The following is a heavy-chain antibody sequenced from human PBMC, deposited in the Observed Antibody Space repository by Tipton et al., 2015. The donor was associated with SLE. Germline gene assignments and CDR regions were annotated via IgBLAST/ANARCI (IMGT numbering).Heavy chain of an antibody. CDR1: GDSIISSSYY. Sequence: TLSLTCTVSGDSIISSSYYWGWIRQPPGKGLEWIGSIYYSGSTYSNPSLKSRVTISVDTSKNQFSLKLSSVTAADTAVYYCARVGVFGVSECYFDYWGQGTLVTVSS. CDR3: ARVGVFGVSECYFDY. J-gene: IGHJ4*02. CDR2: IYYSGST. D-gene: IGHD3-3*01. V-gene: IGHV4-39*07.